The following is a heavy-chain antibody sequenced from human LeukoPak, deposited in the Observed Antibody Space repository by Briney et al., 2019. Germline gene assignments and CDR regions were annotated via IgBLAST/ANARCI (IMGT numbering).Heavy chain of an antibody. J-gene: IGHJ4*02. D-gene: IGHD2-2*01. CDR2: IIGTGENT. V-gene: IGHV3-23*01. CDR1: GFTINQFV. CDR3: ARQGCSGFSCKSYFDL. Sequence: PGGSLRLSCAASGFTINQFVMSWVRQAPGKGLEWVSAIIGTGENTYYADSVKGRFTISRDNSKSTLYLQMSSLRAEDTAIYYCARQGCSGFSCKSYFDLWGQGPLVTVSS.